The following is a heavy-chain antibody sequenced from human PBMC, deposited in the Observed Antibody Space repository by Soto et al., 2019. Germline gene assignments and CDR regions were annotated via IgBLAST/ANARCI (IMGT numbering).Heavy chain of an antibody. CDR3: AIIAVSGMYSYYGIGV. V-gene: IGHV5-51*01. J-gene: IGHJ6*02. CDR1: GYSLSSYW. Sequence: GESLKLSCKGSGYSLSSYWIGLVRQVPGKGLELMGIIYLGDSGTRYSPCFLGQVPISADKSISTDYLEWSSLKASDSAMCCCAIIAVSGMYSYYGIGVLGQGTT. CDR2: IYLGDSGT. D-gene: IGHD6-19*01.